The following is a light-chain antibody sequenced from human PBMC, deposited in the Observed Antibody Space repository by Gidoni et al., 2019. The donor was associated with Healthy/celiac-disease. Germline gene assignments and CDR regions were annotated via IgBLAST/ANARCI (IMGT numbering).Light chain of an antibody. CDR2: KDS. V-gene: IGLV3-1*01. J-gene: IGLJ2*01. CDR1: KLGDKY. Sequence: SSQLSQPPSVSLSPGQTTSITCSGDKLGDKYACWYQQKPGQSPVLVIYKDSKRPSGLPWPFSGSNAGNTATLTISGTQAMDEADYYCPAWDSSTGGVFGGGTKLTVL. CDR3: PAWDSSTGGV.